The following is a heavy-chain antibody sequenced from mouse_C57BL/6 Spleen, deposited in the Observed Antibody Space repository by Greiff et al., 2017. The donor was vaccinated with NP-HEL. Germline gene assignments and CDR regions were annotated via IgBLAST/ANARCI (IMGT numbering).Heavy chain of an antibody. CDR3: AREAYYYGSKRYFDV. Sequence: VQLQQSGAELVKPGASVKISCKASGYAFSSYWMNWVKQRPGKGLEWIGQIYPGDGDTNYNGKFKGKATLTADKSSSTAYMQLSSLTSEDSAVYFCAREAYYYGSKRYFDVWGTGTTVTVSS. CDR1: GYAFSSYW. CDR2: IYPGDGDT. D-gene: IGHD1-1*01. J-gene: IGHJ1*03. V-gene: IGHV1-80*01.